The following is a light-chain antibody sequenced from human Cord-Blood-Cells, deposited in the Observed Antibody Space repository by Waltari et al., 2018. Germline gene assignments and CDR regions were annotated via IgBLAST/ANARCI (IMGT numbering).Light chain of an antibody. Sequence: DIQMTQSPSTLSASVGDRVTIPCRASQPISSWLAWYQQKPGKAPKLLIYDASSLESGVPSRFSGSRSGTEFTLTSSTLQPDDFATYYCQQYNSYSGTFGQGTKVEIK. CDR1: QPISSW. CDR3: QQYNSYSGT. J-gene: IGKJ1*01. CDR2: DAS. V-gene: IGKV1-5*01.